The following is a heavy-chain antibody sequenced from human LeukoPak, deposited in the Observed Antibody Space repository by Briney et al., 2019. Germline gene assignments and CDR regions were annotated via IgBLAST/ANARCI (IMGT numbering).Heavy chain of an antibody. CDR3: ARGYCSSTSCYWRGNWFDP. D-gene: IGHD2-2*01. CDR2: IIPILGIA. CDR1: GGTFSSYT. J-gene: IGHJ5*02. V-gene: IGHV1-69*02. Sequence: AASVKVSCKASGGTFSSYTISWVRQAPGQGLEWMGRIIPILGIANYAQKFQGRVTMTADTSTSTAYMELSSLRSEDTAVCYCARGYCSSTSCYWRGNWFDPWGQGTLVTVSS.